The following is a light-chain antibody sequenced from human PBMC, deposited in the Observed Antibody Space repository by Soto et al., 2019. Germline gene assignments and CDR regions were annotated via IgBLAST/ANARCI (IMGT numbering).Light chain of an antibody. Sequence: EIVMTQSPVILSVSPGERATLSCRASQSVSINLAWYQQKPGQAPRLLICGASTRATGIPARFSGSGSGTEFTLTISSLQSEDFAVYYCQHYNNWPPFTFGPGTKVDI. J-gene: IGKJ3*01. CDR1: QSVSIN. V-gene: IGKV3-15*01. CDR3: QHYNNWPPFT. CDR2: GAS.